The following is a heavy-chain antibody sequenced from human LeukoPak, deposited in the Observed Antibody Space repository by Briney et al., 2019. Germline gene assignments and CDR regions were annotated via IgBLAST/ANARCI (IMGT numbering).Heavy chain of an antibody. Sequence: GGSLRLSCAASGFTFSTYGMHWVRRAPGKGLEWVAVIWEDGTNIHYADSVKGRFTISRDNSKNTLYLQMNSLRSEDTAVYYCARAGYNSGWYEYWGQGTLVSVSS. V-gene: IGHV3-33*01. J-gene: IGHJ4*02. CDR2: IWEDGTNI. CDR1: GFTFSTYG. CDR3: ARAGYNSGWYEY. D-gene: IGHD6-19*01.